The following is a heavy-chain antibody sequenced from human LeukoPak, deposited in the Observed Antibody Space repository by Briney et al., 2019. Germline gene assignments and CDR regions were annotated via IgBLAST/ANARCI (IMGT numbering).Heavy chain of an antibody. J-gene: IGHJ6*02. CDR1: GFTVSSNY. V-gene: IGHV3-66*02. CDR2: IYSGGST. CDR3: ATPRYCSSTSCYYYYGMDV. Sequence: GGSLRLSCAASGFTVSSNYMGWVRQAPGKGLEWVSVIYSGGSTYYADSVKGRFTISRDNSKNTLYLQMNSLRAEDTAVYYCATPRYCSSTSCYYYYGMDVWGQGTTVTVSS. D-gene: IGHD2-2*01.